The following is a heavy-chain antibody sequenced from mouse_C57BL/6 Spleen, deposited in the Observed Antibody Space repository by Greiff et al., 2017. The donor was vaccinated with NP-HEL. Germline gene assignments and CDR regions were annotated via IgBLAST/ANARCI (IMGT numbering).Heavy chain of an antibody. J-gene: IGHJ3*01. D-gene: IGHD4-1*01. Sequence: EVMLVESGGGLVKPGGSLKLSCAASGFTFSSYAMSWVRQTPEKRLEWVATISDGGSYTYYPDNVKGRFTISRDNAKNNLYLQMSHLKSEDTAMYYCARDRVGRPFAYWGQGTLVTVSA. CDR3: ARDRVGRPFAY. CDR2: ISDGGSYT. CDR1: GFTFSSYA. V-gene: IGHV5-4*01.